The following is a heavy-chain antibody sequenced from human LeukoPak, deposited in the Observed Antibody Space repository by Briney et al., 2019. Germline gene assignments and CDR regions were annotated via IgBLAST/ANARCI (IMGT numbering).Heavy chain of an antibody. CDR1: GFTFSSYS. J-gene: IGHJ4*02. CDR3: ARDHYYGSGSYYHSLDY. Sequence: GGSLRLSCAASGFTFSSYSMNWVRQAPGKGLEWVSSISSSSSYIYYADSVKGRFTISRDNAKNSLYLQMNSLRAEDTAVYYCARDHYYGSGSYYHSLDYWGQGTLVTVSS. D-gene: IGHD3-10*01. V-gene: IGHV3-21*01. CDR2: ISSSSSYI.